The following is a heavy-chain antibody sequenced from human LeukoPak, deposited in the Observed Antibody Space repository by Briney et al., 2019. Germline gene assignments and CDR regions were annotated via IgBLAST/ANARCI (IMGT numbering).Heavy chain of an antibody. D-gene: IGHD6-25*01. CDR1: GGSISSSSYY. CDR3: ARHTRIAADFDY. V-gene: IGHV4-39*01. Sequence: SETLSLTCTVSGGSISSSSYYWGWIRQPPGKGLEWIGSIYYSGSTYYNPSLKSRVTISVDTSKNQFSLKLSSVTAADTAVYYCARHTRIAADFDYWGQGTLVTVSS. CDR2: IYYSGST. J-gene: IGHJ4*02.